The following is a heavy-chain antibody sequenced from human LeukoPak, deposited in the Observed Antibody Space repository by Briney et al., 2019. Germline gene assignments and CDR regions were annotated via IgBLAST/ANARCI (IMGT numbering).Heavy chain of an antibody. CDR2: SNPSGGST. D-gene: IGHD5-18*01. CDR1: GYTFTSYY. Sequence: ASLKVSCKASGYTFTSYYMRWVRQAPGQGLEWMGISNPSGGSTSYEHKFLGRVTMTRDTSTNTVYMELSSLRSEDTAVYYCAVGYSYGPDAFDIWGQGTMVTVSS. J-gene: IGHJ3*02. CDR3: AVGYSYGPDAFDI. V-gene: IGHV1-46*01.